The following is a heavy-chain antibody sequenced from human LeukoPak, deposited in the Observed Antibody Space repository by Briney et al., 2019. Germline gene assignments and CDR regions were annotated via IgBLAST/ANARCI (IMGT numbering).Heavy chain of an antibody. V-gene: IGHV4-39*01. Sequence: SETLSLTCTVSGGSISSSSYYWGWIRQPPGKGLEWIGSIYYSGSTYYNPSLKSRVTISVDTSKNQFSLKLSSVTAADTAVYYCLLYSSSWYRVSWFDPWGQGTLVTVSS. CDR3: LLYSSSWYRVSWFDP. J-gene: IGHJ5*02. CDR1: GGSISSSSYY. CDR2: IYYSGST. D-gene: IGHD6-13*01.